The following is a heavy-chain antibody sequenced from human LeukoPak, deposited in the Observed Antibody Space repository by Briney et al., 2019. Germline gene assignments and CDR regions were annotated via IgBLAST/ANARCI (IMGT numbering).Heavy chain of an antibody. CDR1: GFTVSSNY. Sequence: GGSLRLSCAASGFTVSSNYMSWVRQAPGRGLEWVSVIYSGGSTYYADSVKGRFTISRDNSKNTLYLQMNSLRAEDTAVYYCARASGYSTAAGDYWGQGTLVTVSS. V-gene: IGHV3-53*01. J-gene: IGHJ4*02. D-gene: IGHD6-13*01. CDR3: ARASGYSTAAGDY. CDR2: IYSGGST.